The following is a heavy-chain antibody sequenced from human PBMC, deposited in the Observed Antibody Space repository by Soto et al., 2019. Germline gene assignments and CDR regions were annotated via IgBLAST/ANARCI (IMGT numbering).Heavy chain of an antibody. Sequence: QVQLVQSGAEVKKPGSSVKVSCKASGGTFSSYAISWVRQAPGQGLEWMGGVIPIFGTANYGQKFQGRVTITPDKSTSTAYMELSSLRSEDTAVYYCASPTREWLPPARDYYYGMDVWGQGTTVTVSS. V-gene: IGHV1-69*06. CDR3: ASPTREWLPPARDYYYGMDV. J-gene: IGHJ6*02. CDR2: VIPIFGTA. CDR1: GGTFSSYA. D-gene: IGHD3-3*01.